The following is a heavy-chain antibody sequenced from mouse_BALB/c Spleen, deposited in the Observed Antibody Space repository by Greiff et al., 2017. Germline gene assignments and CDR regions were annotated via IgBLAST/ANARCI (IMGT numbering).Heavy chain of an antibody. V-gene: IGHV5-6*01. CDR3: ARPYSYYAMDY. J-gene: IGHJ4*01. D-gene: IGHD2-12*01. CDR1: GFTFSSYG. CDR2: ISSGGSYT. Sequence: EVQRVESGGDLVKPGGSLKLSCAASGFTFSSYGMSWVRQTPDKRLEWVATISSGGSYTYYPDSVKGRFTISRDNAKNTLYLQMSSLKSEDTAMYYCARPYSYYAMDYWGQGTSVTVSS.